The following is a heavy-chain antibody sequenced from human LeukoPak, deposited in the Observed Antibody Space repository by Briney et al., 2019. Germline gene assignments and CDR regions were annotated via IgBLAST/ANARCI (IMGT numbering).Heavy chain of an antibody. J-gene: IGHJ3*01. CDR3: ATPPLGGGGNSNLFDV. Sequence: GGSVSLSCAASGFTFSGSAMHWVRQASGKGLEWVGRIRCKTTSYATPYYESVKGRFTISRGKSKNAAHLRRNSVRAEDTAVYYCATPPLGGGGNSNLFDVWGQGTMVTVSS. D-gene: IGHD4-23*01. V-gene: IGHV3-73*01. CDR2: IRCKTTSYAT. CDR1: GFTFSGSA.